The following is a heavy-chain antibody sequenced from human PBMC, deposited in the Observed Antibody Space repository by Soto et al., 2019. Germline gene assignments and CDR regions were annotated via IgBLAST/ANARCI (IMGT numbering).Heavy chain of an antibody. CDR1: GFSISTSGVG. J-gene: IGHJ5*02. D-gene: IGHD1-1*01. CDR3: AHGSPYYPCWNAGWFDP. V-gene: IGHV2-5*02. CDR2: IYWDDDK. Sequence: QITLKESGPTLVKPTQTLTLTCTFSGFSISTSGVGVGWIRQPPGKALEWLAFIYWDDDKRYSPSLKSRLTISKXTSINXXVLKMANLDPVDTGTYYCAHGSPYYPCWNAGWFDPWGQGTLVTVCS.